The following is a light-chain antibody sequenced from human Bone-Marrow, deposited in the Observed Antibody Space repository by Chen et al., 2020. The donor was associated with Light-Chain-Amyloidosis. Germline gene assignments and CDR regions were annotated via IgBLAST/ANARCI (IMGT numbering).Light chain of an antibody. CDR3: CSYAGSYTFWV. CDR2: EVT. V-gene: IGLV2-11*01. CDR1: SSDVGGYNY. Sequence: QSALTQPPSVSGSPGQSVTISCTGSSSDVGGYNYVSWYQHHPGKAPKLMIYEVTKRPSGVPDRFSGSKSGNTASLTISGLQAEDEADYYCCSYAGSYTFWVFGGGTKLTVL. J-gene: IGLJ3*02.